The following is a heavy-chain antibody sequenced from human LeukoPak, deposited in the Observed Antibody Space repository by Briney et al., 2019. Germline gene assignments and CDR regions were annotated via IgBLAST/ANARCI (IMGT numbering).Heavy chain of an antibody. CDR1: GFTFSSYE. CDR3: AELGITMIGGV. D-gene: IGHD3-10*02. J-gene: IGHJ6*04. Sequence: GGSLRLSCAAPGFTFSSYEMNWVRQAPGKGLEWVSYISSSGSTIYYADSVKGRFTISRDNAKNSLYLQMNRLRAEDTAVYYCAELGITMIGGVWGKGTTVTISS. V-gene: IGHV3-48*03. CDR2: ISSSGSTI.